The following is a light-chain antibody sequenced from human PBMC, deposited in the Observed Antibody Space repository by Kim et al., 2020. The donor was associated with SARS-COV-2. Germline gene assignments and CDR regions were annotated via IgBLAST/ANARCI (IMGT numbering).Light chain of an antibody. CDR1: QSISNY. CDR3: QQGFSTPPT. J-gene: IGKJ4*01. Sequence: SAFVGDRVTITCRASQSISNYLNWYQRKPGKAPELLIFAASSLRSGVPSRFSASGSGTDFTLTISSLQSEDFATYYCQQGFSTPPTFGGGTKLEI. CDR2: AAS. V-gene: IGKV1-39*01.